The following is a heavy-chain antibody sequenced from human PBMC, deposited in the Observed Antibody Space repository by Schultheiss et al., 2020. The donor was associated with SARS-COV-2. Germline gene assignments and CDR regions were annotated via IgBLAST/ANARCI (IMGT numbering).Heavy chain of an antibody. V-gene: IGHV3-30*02. D-gene: IGHD2-21*01. CDR1: GFTFSSFG. J-gene: IGHJ5*02. Sequence: GGSLRLSCAASGFTFSSFGMHWVRQAPGKGLEWVAFIWFDGNKKYYANFVGGRFTISRDNSKNTLYLHMNSLRAEDTAVYYCAKDLFDSWFDPWGQGTLVTVSS. CDR2: IWFDGNKK. CDR3: AKDLFDSWFDP.